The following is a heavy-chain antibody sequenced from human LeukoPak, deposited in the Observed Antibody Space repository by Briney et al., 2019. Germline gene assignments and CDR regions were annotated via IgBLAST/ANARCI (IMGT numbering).Heavy chain of an antibody. J-gene: IGHJ4*02. CDR1: GFTFGDFF. CDR3: ARVANTAMVVDY. D-gene: IGHD5-18*01. Sequence: GGSLRLSCAASGFTFGDFFMSWVRQAPGKGLEWVANINRDGSEKFHVDSVKGRFTISRDNAKNSLYLQMNSLRAEDTAVYYCARVANTAMVVDYWGQGTLVTVSS. CDR2: INRDGSEK. V-gene: IGHV3-7*01.